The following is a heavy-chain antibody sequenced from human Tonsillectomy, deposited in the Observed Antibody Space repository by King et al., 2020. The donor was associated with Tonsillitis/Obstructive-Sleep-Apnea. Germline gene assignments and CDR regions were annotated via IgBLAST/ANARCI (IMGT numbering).Heavy chain of an antibody. CDR3: ERDDVVVPAAPYYYYMDV. D-gene: IGHD2-2*01. J-gene: IGHJ6*03. CDR1: GFTFSSYA. Sequence: VQLVESGGGVVQPGRSLRLSCAASGFTFSSYAMHWVRQAPGKGLEWVAVISYDGSNKYYADSVKGRFTISRDNSKNTLYRQMNSLRAEDTAVYYCERDDVVVPAAPYYYYMDVWGKGTTVTVSS. V-gene: IGHV3-30*01. CDR2: ISYDGSNK.